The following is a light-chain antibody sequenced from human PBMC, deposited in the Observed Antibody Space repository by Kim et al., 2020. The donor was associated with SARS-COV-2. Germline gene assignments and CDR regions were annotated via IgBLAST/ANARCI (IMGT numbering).Light chain of an antibody. J-gene: IGKJ4*01. Sequence: ASIGDRVTISCRASRSISKYVNWYQHKPGKAPNLLIYAASNLESGVPSRFSASGSGTDFTLTISSLQPEDFAAYYCQQTYSTPHAFGGGTKVDIK. CDR2: AAS. CDR3: QQTYSTPHA. V-gene: IGKV1-39*01. CDR1: RSISKY.